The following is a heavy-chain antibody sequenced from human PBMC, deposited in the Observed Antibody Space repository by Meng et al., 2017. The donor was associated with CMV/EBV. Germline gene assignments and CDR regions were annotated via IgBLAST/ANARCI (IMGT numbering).Heavy chain of an antibody. J-gene: IGHJ4*02. CDR1: GFTFSSYA. V-gene: IGHV3-15*01. CDR2: IKSKTDGGTT. D-gene: IGHD3-9*01. Sequence: GESLKISCAASGFTFSSYAMSWVRQAPGKGLEWVGRIKSKTDGGTTDYAAPVKDRFSISRDDSKNTLYLQMNSLKTEDTAVYYCTTNVLRYFDWLPPEYWGQGTLVTVSS. CDR3: TTNVLRYFDWLPPEY.